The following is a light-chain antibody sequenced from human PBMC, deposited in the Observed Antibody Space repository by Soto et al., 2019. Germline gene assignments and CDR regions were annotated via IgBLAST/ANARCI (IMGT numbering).Light chain of an antibody. J-gene: IGKJ4*01. V-gene: IGKV3-20*01. CDR2: GAS. Sequence: EIVLTQSRGTLSLSPGERATLSCRASQSVNNNYLAWYQQKLGQAPRLLIYGASSRATGIPDRFSGSGSMTDFTLTISSLEPEDFAVYYCQQYGRSRLTFGGGTKVEIK. CDR1: QSVNNNY. CDR3: QQYGRSRLT.